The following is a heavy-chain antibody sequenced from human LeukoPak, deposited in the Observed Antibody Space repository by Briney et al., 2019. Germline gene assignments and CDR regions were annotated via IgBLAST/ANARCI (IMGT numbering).Heavy chain of an antibody. Sequence: SGGSLRLSCAASGFSFRDYWMSWVRQAPGKGLEWVADIEPDGSGKTYVDSVKGRFTISRDNAQQSLYLQMDTLTAEDTAVYYCVRDLNDFWSGYYYTDVWGQGTTVTVSS. CDR2: IEPDGSGK. CDR3: VRDLNDFWSGYYYTDV. J-gene: IGHJ6*02. CDR1: GFSFRDYW. D-gene: IGHD3-3*01. V-gene: IGHV3-7*01.